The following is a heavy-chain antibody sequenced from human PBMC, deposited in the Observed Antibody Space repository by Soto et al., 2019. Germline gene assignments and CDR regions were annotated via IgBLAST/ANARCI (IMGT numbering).Heavy chain of an antibody. D-gene: IGHD1-26*01. CDR1: GFTFSSYA. CDR3: VRDDPGLGMDY. V-gene: IGHV3-23*01. CDR2: ISSNGSDS. J-gene: IGHJ4*02. Sequence: PGGSLRLSCAASGFTFSSYAMSWVRQAPGKGLEWVSAISSNGSDSTYADSVKGRFTISRDNAKNTLYLQMNSLRAEDTAVYFCVRDDPGLGMDYWGLGTLVTVSS.